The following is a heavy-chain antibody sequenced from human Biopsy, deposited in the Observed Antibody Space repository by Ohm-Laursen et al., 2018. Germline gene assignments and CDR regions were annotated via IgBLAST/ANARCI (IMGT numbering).Heavy chain of an antibody. CDR1: GDSFSTYT. J-gene: IGHJ3*02. CDR3: ASDVSRNKKNALNT. Sequence: SSVKVSCKASGDSFSTYTISWVRQAPGQGLEWMGGIVPIFATANYAQRFQGRVTITADKSANTVYMELTSLTSEDTAVYYCASDVSRNKKNALNTWAQGPMFTFSS. CDR2: IVPIFATA. V-gene: IGHV1-69*06. D-gene: IGHD1/OR15-1a*01.